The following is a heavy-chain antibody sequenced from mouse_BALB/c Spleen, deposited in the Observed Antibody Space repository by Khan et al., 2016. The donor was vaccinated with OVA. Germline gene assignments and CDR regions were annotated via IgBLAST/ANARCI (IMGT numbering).Heavy chain of an antibody. Sequence: VQLQQSGAELVRPGASVKLSCKTSGYIFTSYWIHWVKQRSGQGLEWVARIYPGTDNTYYNERLKDKATLTVDKSSSTAYMQLSSLKSEDSAVYFCARDEALYYFDYWGQGTTLTVSS. CDR2: IYPGTDNT. CDR3: ARDEALYYFDY. D-gene: IGHD3-2*02. V-gene: IGHV1S132*01. J-gene: IGHJ2*01. CDR1: GYIFTSYW.